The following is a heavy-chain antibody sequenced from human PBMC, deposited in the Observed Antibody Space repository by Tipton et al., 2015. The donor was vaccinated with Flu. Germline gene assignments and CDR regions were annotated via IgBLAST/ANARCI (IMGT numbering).Heavy chain of an antibody. CDR1: GGSFSGYY. Sequence: TLSLTCAVYGGSFSGYYWSWIRQPPGKGLEWIGEINHSGSTNYNPSLKSRVTISVDTPKNQFSLKLSSVTAADTAVYYCARAPSGGSSIAARPHWFDPWGQGSLVTVFS. CDR3: ARAPSGGSSIAARPHWFDP. V-gene: IGHV4-34*01. D-gene: IGHD6-6*01. CDR2: INHSGST. J-gene: IGHJ5*02.